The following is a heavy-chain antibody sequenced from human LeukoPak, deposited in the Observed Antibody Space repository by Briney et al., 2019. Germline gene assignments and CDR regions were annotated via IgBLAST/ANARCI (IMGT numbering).Heavy chain of an antibody. Sequence: SETLSLTCTVSGGSISSYYWSWIRQPAGKVLEWIGRIYTSGSTNYNPSLKSRVTISVDKSKNQFSLKLSSVTAADTAVYYCARGSPGGAAATFDYWGQGTLVTVSS. D-gene: IGHD6-13*01. J-gene: IGHJ4*02. V-gene: IGHV4-4*07. CDR2: IYTSGST. CDR3: ARGSPGGAAATFDY. CDR1: GGSISSYY.